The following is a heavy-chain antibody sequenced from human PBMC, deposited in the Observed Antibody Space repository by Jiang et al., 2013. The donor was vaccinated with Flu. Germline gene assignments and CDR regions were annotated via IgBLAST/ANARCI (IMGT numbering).Heavy chain of an antibody. J-gene: IGHJ4*02. V-gene: IGHV4-31*03. CDR2: IYFSGST. Sequence: GPGLVKPSQTLSLTCTVSGGSISSGGYYWSWIRRHPGKGLEWIGYIYFSGSTYYNPSLKSRVTISVDTSKNQFSLKLSSVTAADTAVYYCARGRIPTVITPSTEYYFDYWGPGNPGHRL. CDR3: ARGRIPTVITPSTEYYFDY. D-gene: IGHD4-23*01. CDR1: GGSISSGGYY.